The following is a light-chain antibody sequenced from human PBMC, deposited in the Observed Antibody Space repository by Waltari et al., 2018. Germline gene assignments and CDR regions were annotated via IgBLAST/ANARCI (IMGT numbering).Light chain of an antibody. Sequence: VQMMQSPSSVSACVVDRLTITCRASQGISSALAWYQQKPAKAPKLLIYAASTLQDGIPSRFSGSGSGTDFTLTISSLQPEDFATYYCQQGDTVPPTFGQGTKVEIK. V-gene: IGKV1-12*01. CDR2: AAS. CDR1: QGISSA. J-gene: IGKJ1*01. CDR3: QQGDTVPPT.